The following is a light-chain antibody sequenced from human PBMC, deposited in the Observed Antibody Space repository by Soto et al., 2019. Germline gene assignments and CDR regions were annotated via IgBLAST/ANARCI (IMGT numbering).Light chain of an antibody. CDR1: SSDVGSYNL. V-gene: IGLV2-23*02. CDR2: EVS. Sequence: QSALTQPASVSGSPGQSITISCTGTSSDVGSYNLVSWYQHHPGKAPKLMIYEVSTRPSGVSNRFSGSKSGNTASLTISGLQAEVEADYYCFSYAGSSTFAYVFGTGTKVTVL. CDR3: FSYAGSSTFAYV. J-gene: IGLJ1*01.